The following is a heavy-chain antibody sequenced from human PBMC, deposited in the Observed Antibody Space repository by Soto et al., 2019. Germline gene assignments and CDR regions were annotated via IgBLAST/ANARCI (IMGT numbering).Heavy chain of an antibody. CDR2: IYYSGST. CDR1: GGSISSYY. Sequence: SETLSLTCTVSGGSISSYYLSWVRQPPGKGLEWIGYIYYSGSTNYNPSLKSRVTISVDTSKNQFSLKLTSVTAADTAVYYCARRYGGNFDYWGQGTLVTVSS. D-gene: IGHD1-26*01. J-gene: IGHJ4*02. CDR3: ARRYGGNFDY. V-gene: IGHV4-59*01.